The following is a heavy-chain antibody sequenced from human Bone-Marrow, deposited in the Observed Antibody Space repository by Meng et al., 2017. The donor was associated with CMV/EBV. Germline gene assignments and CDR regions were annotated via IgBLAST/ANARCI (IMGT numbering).Heavy chain of an antibody. D-gene: IGHD6-13*01. J-gene: IGHJ6*02. CDR3: ARDPGQQLRYGMDV. Sequence: GSLRLSCAASGFTFSSYAMSWVRQPPGKGLEWIAEINNSGNTNYNPSLKSRVTISVDKSKNQFSLKLSSVTAADTAVYYCARDPGQQLRYGMDVWGQGTTVTVSS. CDR1: GFTFSSYAM. V-gene: IGHV4-4*02. CDR2: INNSGNT.